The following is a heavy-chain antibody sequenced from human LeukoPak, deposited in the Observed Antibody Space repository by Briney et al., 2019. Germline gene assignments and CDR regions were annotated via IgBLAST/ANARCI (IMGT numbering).Heavy chain of an antibody. Sequence: PGGSLRLSCAASGSTVSSNYMTWVRQAPGKGLEWVSLIYTDGSTYYADSVKGRFTISRHNSKNTLYIQMNSLGADDTAVYYCATGYSGYRRSYYYGMDVWGQGTTVTVSS. CDR1: GSTVSSNY. CDR3: ATGYSGYRRSYYYGMDV. J-gene: IGHJ6*02. CDR2: IYTDGST. V-gene: IGHV3-53*04. D-gene: IGHD5-12*01.